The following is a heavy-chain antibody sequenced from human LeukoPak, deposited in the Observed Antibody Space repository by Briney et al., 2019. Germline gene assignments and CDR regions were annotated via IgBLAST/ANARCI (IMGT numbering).Heavy chain of an antibody. CDR1: GYTFTSYD. CDR2: MNPNSGNT. CDR3: ATETDTYYYGSGSYFFDY. J-gene: IGHJ4*02. V-gene: IGHV1-8*02. D-gene: IGHD3-10*01. Sequence: ASVKVSCKASGYTFTSYDINWVRQATGQGLEWMGWMNPNSGNTGYAQKFQGRVTMTEDTSTDTAYMELSSLRSEDTAVYYCATETDTYYYGSGSYFFDYWGQGTLVTVSS.